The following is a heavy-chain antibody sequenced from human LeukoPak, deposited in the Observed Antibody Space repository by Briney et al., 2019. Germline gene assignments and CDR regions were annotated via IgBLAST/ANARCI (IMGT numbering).Heavy chain of an antibody. D-gene: IGHD6-13*01. CDR2: IKSKTDGGAT. V-gene: IGHV3-15*01. CDR1: GFTFTNAW. J-gene: IGHJ4*02. CDR3: TTERGTASWYEYYFDN. Sequence: PGESLRLSCAASGFTFTNAWMSWARQAPGKGLEWVGRIKSKTDGGATDYAAPVKGRFTISRDDSRDTLYLQMSSLKAEDTAVYYCTTERGTASWYEYYFDNWGQGILVTVAS.